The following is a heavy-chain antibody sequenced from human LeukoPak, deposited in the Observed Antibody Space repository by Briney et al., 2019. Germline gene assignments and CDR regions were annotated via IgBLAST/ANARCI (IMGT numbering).Heavy chain of an antibody. CDR3: ARDRSGYTFDD. CDR1: GFTFSSYA. Sequence: GGSLRLSCAASGFTFSSYAMHWVRQAPGKGLEWVSCISANSHYIYYADSVKGRFTISRDNAKISLYLQMNSLRAEDTAVYYCARDRSGYTFDDWGQGTLVTVSS. CDR2: ISANSHYI. D-gene: IGHD5-18*01. J-gene: IGHJ4*02. V-gene: IGHV3-21*01.